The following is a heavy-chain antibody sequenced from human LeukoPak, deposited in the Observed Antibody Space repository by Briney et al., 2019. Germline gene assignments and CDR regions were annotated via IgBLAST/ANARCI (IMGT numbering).Heavy chain of an antibody. CDR3: VKSPHYNDYVFDH. V-gene: IGHV3-64*03. CDR1: GLSFSSYV. CDR2: ISSNGDSA. Sequence: GSLRLSCTASGLSFSSYVMHWVRQAPGKGLECVSAISSNGDSAYYADSVRGRFAISRDNSKNSVYLQLSSLRFEDTAMYYCVKSPHYNDYVFDHWGQGTLVTVSS. D-gene: IGHD4/OR15-4a*01. J-gene: IGHJ4*02.